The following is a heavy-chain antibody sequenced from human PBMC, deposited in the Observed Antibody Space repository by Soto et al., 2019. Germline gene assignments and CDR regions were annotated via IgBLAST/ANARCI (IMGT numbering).Heavy chain of an antibody. J-gene: IGHJ4*02. V-gene: IGHV3-33*01. CDR1: GFTFSSYG. CDR2: IWYDGSNK. D-gene: IGHD6-13*01. Sequence: SLRLSCAASGFTFSSYGMHWFRQAPGKGLEWVAVIWYDGSNKYYADSVKGRFTISRDNSKNTLYLQMNSLRAEDTAVYYCARDGAAGAAADHFDYWGQGTLVTVS. CDR3: ARDGAAGAAADHFDY.